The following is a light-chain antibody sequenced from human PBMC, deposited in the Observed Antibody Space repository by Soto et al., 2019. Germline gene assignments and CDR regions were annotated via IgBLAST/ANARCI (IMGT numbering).Light chain of an antibody. CDR3: LRYNAFSQT. CDR1: QSMNSR. Sequence: DIQLTQSPSTLSASVGDRVTITCRASQSMNSRLAWYQQKPGEAPKVLIYDASSLESGVPSRFSGSGSGTEFTRTIGSLQPEDFETYYCLRYNAFSQTFGQGTKVEI. CDR2: DAS. V-gene: IGKV1-5*01. J-gene: IGKJ1*01.